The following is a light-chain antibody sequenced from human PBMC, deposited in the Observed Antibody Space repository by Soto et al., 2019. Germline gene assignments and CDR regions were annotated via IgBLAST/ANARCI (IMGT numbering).Light chain of an antibody. CDR2: EVS. V-gene: IGLV2-14*01. CDR1: SGDVGVYKF. CDR3: GSYRGTLYL. Sequence: QSALAQPASVSGSPGQSITISCTGTSGDVGVYKFVSWYQQHPGKAPKLIIYEVSNRPSGVSSRFSGSMSGNTASLTISGLQAEEEADYYCGSYRGTLYLLGNGTKVTV. J-gene: IGLJ1*01.